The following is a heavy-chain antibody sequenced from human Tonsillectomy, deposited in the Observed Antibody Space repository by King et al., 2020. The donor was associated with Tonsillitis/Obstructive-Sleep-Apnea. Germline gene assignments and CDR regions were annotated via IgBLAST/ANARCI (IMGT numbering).Heavy chain of an antibody. J-gene: IGHJ6*03. V-gene: IGHV4-34*01. Sequence: VQLQKWGAGLLKLSETLSLPCAVYGXSFSGYYWSWIRQPPGKGLEWIGEINHSGSTNYNPSLKSRVTISVDTSKNQFSLKVSSVTPAETPVYYCARGTYSNYQPLVYYYMDVWGKGPTVTVSS. CDR1: GXSFSGYY. CDR2: INHSGST. D-gene: IGHD4-11*01. CDR3: ARGTYSNYQPLVYYYMDV.